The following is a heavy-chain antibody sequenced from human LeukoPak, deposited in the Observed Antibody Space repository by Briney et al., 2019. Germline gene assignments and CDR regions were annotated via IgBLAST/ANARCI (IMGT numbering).Heavy chain of an antibody. CDR2: ISSSSSTI. J-gene: IGHJ5*02. CDR3: ARDGVAAPFDP. Sequence: PGGSLRLSCAASGFTFSSYSMNWVRQAPGKGLEWVSYISSSSSTIYYADSVKGRFTISRDNAKNSLYLQMNSLRAEDTAVYYCARDGVAAPFDPWGQGTLVTVSS. V-gene: IGHV3-48*04. CDR1: GFTFSSYS. D-gene: IGHD6-13*01.